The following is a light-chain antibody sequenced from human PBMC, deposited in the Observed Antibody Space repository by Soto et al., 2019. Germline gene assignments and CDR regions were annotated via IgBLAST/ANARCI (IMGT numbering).Light chain of an antibody. Sequence: DIQMTQSPSSLSASVGDRVIITCRASQNIGIFLNWYQHKPGRAPDLLIYASSNLQGGVPSRFSGSGSGTDFTLTISSLQPEDFATYYCQQSYNIPRTFGPGTKVDIK. J-gene: IGKJ3*01. CDR1: QNIGIF. CDR3: QQSYNIPRT. CDR2: ASS. V-gene: IGKV1-39*01.